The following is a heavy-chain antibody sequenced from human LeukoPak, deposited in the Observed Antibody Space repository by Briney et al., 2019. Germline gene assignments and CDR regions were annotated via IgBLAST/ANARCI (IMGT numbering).Heavy chain of an antibody. CDR1: GGSISSYY. Sequence: SETLSLTCTVSGGSISSYYWSWIRQPPGKGLEWIGYISYIGSTNYNPSLKSRVTISVDTSKNQFSLKLSSVTAADTAVYYCARIITHYCSGGSCYSNWFDPWGQGTLVTVSS. D-gene: IGHD2-15*01. CDR2: ISYIGST. J-gene: IGHJ5*02. V-gene: IGHV4-59*08. CDR3: ARIITHYCSGGSCYSNWFDP.